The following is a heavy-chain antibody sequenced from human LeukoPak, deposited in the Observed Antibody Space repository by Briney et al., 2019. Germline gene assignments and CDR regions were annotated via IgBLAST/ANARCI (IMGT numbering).Heavy chain of an antibody. CDR3: ARLLSHGYGPNRYFDY. Sequence: GESLKISCKGSGYKFTNYWIGWVRQMPGKGLKWMGIIYPADSDTRYNPSFQGQVTISADRSFSTAYLQWSSLKASDTAMYYCARLLSHGYGPNRYFDYWGQGTLVTVSS. D-gene: IGHD5-18*01. J-gene: IGHJ4*02. V-gene: IGHV5-51*01. CDR1: GYKFTNYW. CDR2: IYPADSDT.